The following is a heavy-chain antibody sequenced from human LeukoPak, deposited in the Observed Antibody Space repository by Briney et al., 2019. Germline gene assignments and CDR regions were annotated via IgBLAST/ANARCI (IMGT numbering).Heavy chain of an antibody. CDR3: ARDLIVGATSNYFDY. Sequence: GASVKVSCKASGYTFTSYGISWVRQAPGQGLEWMGWISAYNGNTNYAQKLQGRVTMTTDTSTSTAYMELRSLRSDDTAVYYCARDLIVGATSNYFDYWGQGTLVTVSS. CDR2: ISAYNGNT. CDR1: GYTFTSYG. V-gene: IGHV1-18*01. J-gene: IGHJ4*02. D-gene: IGHD1-26*01.